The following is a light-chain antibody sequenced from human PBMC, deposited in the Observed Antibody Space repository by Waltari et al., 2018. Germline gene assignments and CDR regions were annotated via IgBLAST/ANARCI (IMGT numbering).Light chain of an antibody. Sequence: EIVLTQSTATLTLSQGERVTLSCRASQSISSYFAWYQQKPGQAPRLLIYDASTRATGIPARFSGSGSGTEFTLTISSLEPEDFAVYYCQQRSNWPPAVTFGGGTKVEIK. V-gene: IGKV3-11*01. CDR2: DAS. J-gene: IGKJ4*01. CDR3: QQRSNWPPAVT. CDR1: QSISSY.